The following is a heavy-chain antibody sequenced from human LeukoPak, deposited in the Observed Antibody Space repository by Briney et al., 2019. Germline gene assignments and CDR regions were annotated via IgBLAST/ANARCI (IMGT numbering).Heavy chain of an antibody. D-gene: IGHD6-19*01. CDR3: AKPISGGLAVTADWFDP. CDR2: INTNSGIR. V-gene: IGHV3-23*01. Sequence: GGSRRPSCQVAGSASSFFAMSCLRPPPGKVLEWVCTINTNSGIRSYAACVRGRCTNSRDNSKNPVYLQLNSLRAEDTAVYYCAKPISGGLAVTADWFDPWGQGTLVVVSS. CDR1: GSASSFFA. J-gene: IGHJ5*01.